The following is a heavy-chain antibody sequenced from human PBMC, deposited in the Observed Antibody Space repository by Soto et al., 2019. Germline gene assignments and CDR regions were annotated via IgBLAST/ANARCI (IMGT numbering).Heavy chain of an antibody. V-gene: IGHV3-30*18. D-gene: IGHD3-3*01. CDR1: RFTLSSHG. CDR3: AKDALFTIDEYHMDV. J-gene: IGHJ6*03. CDR2: VSFDENNR. Sequence: QVQLVESGGGVVQSGRSLRLFCAASRFTLSSHGMHWVRQAPGKGLEWVAFVSFDENNRYYADSVKGRFTIFRDSAKNTVYLQMNSLRSEDTAVYYCAKDALFTIDEYHMDVWGKGTTVTVSS.